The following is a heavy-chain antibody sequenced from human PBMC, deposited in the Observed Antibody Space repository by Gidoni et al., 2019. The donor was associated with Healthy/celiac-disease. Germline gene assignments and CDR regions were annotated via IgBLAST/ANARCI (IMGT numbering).Heavy chain of an antibody. CDR2: IWYDGSNK. V-gene: IGHV3-33*01. D-gene: IGHD2-2*02. CDR3: ARDGCSRTSCYKAPSYYYGMDV. J-gene: IGHJ6*02. Sequence: QVQLAESGGVGVQPARSLRLYCSAAGFTGSSYGMHWVRQAPGKWLEWVAVIWYDGSNKYYADSVKGRFTISRDNSKNTLYLQMNSLRAEDTAVYYCARDGCSRTSCYKAPSYYYGMDVWGQGTTVTVSS. CDR1: GFTGSSYG.